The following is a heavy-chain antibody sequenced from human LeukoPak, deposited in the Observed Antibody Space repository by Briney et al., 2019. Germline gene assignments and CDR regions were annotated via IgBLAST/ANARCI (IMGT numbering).Heavy chain of an antibody. CDR1: GGSFSGYY. D-gene: IGHD6-6*01. V-gene: IGHV4-34*01. Sequence: SGTLSLTCAVYGGSFSGYYWSWIRQPPGKGLEWIGEINHSGSTNYNPSLKSRVTISVDTSKNQFSLKLSSVTAADTAVYYCARRASRIAARPPYFDYWGQGTLVTVSS. CDR2: INHSGST. CDR3: ARRASRIAARPPYFDY. J-gene: IGHJ4*02.